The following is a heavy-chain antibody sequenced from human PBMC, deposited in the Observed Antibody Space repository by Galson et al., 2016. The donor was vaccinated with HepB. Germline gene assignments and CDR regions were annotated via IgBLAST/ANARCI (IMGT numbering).Heavy chain of an antibody. CDR3: AKKRAGYNY. CDR2: TYPVASNA. J-gene: IGHJ4*02. Sequence: QSGAEVKKPGESLKISCKTSGFNFSSDWIGWVRQVPGKGLEWMGITYPVASNAAYSASFQGHVIISADKSISTAYLQWSSLKASDTAMYYCAKKRAGYNYWGQGTLVTVSS. V-gene: IGHV5-51*01. D-gene: IGHD5-24*01. CDR1: GFNFSSDW.